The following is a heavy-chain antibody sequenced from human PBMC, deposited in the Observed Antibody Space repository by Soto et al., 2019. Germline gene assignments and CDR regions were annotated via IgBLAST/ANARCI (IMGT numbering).Heavy chain of an antibody. Sequence: GGSLRLSCAASGFTFSNYGIHWVRQAPGKGLEWVAVISYDGSNKYYADSVKGRFTISRDNSKNTLYLQMNSLRAEDTAVYYCAKDTNIVVVVAATPYFDYWGQGTLVTVSS. CDR3: AKDTNIVVVVAATPYFDY. V-gene: IGHV3-30*18. D-gene: IGHD2-15*01. J-gene: IGHJ4*02. CDR1: GFTFSNYG. CDR2: ISYDGSNK.